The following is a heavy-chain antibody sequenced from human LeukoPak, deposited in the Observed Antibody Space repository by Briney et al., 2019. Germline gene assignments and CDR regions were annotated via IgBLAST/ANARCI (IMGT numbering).Heavy chain of an antibody. CDR2: INPNSGGT. Sequence: ASVKVSCKASGYTFTGHYMHWVRQAPGQGLEWLGWINPNSGGTNYAQKFQGRVTMTRDTSISTAYMELSRLRSDDTAVYYCARGSTIFGVVIIPVPAFDIWGQGTMVTVSS. CDR3: ARGSTIFGVVIIPVPAFDI. D-gene: IGHD3-3*01. V-gene: IGHV1-2*02. CDR1: GYTFTGHY. J-gene: IGHJ3*02.